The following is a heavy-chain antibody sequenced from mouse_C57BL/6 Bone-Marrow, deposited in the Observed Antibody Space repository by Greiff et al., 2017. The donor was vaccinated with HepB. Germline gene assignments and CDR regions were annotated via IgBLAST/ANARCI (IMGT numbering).Heavy chain of an antibody. CDR1: GYTFTDYY. CDR2: FNPNNGGT. CDR3: ARGQRVYTMDY. V-gene: IGHV1-26*01. Sequence: VQLQQSGPELVKPGASVKISCKASGYTFTDYYMNWVKQSHGKSLEWIGVFNPNNGGTSYNQKFKGKATLTVVKSSSTAYMRLRSLTSEDSAVYYCARGQRVYTMDYWGQGTSVTVSS. J-gene: IGHJ4*01. D-gene: IGHD6-1*01.